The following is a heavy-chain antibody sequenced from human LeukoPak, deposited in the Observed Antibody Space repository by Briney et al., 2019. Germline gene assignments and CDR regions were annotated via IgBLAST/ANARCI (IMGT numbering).Heavy chain of an antibody. CDR1: GYSFTSQD. Sequence: ASVKVSCKTSGYSFTSQDMHWVRQAPGQSLEWMGCINPNSGGTNYAQKFQGRVTMTRDTSISTAYMELSRLRSDDTAVYYCARAHRSPLWGQGTMVTVSS. CDR2: INPNSGGT. J-gene: IGHJ3*01. V-gene: IGHV1-2*02. D-gene: IGHD1-14*01. CDR3: ARAHRSPL.